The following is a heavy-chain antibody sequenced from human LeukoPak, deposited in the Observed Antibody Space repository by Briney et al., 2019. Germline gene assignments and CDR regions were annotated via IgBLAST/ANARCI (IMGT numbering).Heavy chain of an antibody. V-gene: IGHV4-34*01. CDR2: INHSGST. D-gene: IGHD3-22*01. Sequence: SETLSLTCAVYGGSFSGYYWSWIRQPPGKGLEWIGEINHSGSTNYNPSLKSRVTISVDTSKNQFSLKLSSVTTADTAVYYCARDRSHSYYYDSSGYVDYWGQGTLVTVSS. CDR3: ARDRSHSYYYDSSGYVDY. J-gene: IGHJ4*02. CDR1: GGSFSGYY.